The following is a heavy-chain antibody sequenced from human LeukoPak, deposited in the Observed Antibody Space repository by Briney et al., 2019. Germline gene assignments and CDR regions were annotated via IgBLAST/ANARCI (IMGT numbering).Heavy chain of an antibody. CDR1: GGSFSSYY. V-gene: IGHV4-4*07. CDR2: INTYGST. Sequence: PSETLSLTCTVSGGSFSSYYWTWIRQPAGKGLEWIGRINTYGSTNYNPSLKSPVTMSVDTSKNQFSLKLSSVTAADTAVYYCARGVATIFGGWFDPWGQGTLVSVSS. D-gene: IGHD5-12*01. J-gene: IGHJ5*02. CDR3: ARGVATIFGGWFDP.